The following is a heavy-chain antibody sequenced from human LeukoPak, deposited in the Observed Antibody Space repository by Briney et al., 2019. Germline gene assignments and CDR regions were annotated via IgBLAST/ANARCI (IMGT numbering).Heavy chain of an antibody. D-gene: IGHD6-13*01. V-gene: IGHV1-18*01. J-gene: IGHJ4*02. CDR2: ISAYNGNT. CDR1: GYTFTSYG. Sequence: ASVKVSCKASGYTFTSYGISWARQVPGQGLEWMGWISAYNGNTNYAQKLQGRVTMTTDTSTSTAYMELRSLRSDDTAVYYCARDGQYSSSWYRQGFDYWGQGTLVTVSS. CDR3: ARDGQYSSSWYRQGFDY.